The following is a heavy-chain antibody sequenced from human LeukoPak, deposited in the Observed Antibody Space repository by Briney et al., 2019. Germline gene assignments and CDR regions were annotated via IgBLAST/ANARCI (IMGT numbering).Heavy chain of an antibody. CDR2: IIGSTGST. V-gene: IGHV3-23*01. D-gene: IGHD5-12*01. CDR3: AKGGYDYVEIGYFDY. Sequence: QSGGSLRLSCAASGFGFSNYWMSWVRQAPGKGLEWVSLIIGSTGSTFYADSVKGRFTISRDNSKNTLYLQMNSLRAEDTAVYYCAKGGYDYVEIGYFDYWGQGTLVTVSS. J-gene: IGHJ4*02. CDR1: GFGFSNYW.